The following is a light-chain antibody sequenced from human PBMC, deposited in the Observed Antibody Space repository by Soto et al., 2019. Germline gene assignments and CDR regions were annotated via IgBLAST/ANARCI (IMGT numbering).Light chain of an antibody. J-gene: IGKJ1*01. CDR3: QQYNSYWT. Sequence: DIQMTQSPSTLSASVGDRVTITCRASQTISSWLAWYQQKPGQAPKLLIYKASSLEGAVPSRFSGSGSGTEFTLTISGLQPDDFASYYCQQYNSYWTFGQGTKVDIK. CDR2: KAS. CDR1: QTISSW. V-gene: IGKV1-5*03.